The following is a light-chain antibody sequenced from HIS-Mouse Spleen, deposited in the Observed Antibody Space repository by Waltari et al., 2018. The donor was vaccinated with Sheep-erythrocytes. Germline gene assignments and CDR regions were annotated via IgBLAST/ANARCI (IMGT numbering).Light chain of an antibody. CDR3: CSYAGSYTLV. V-gene: IGLV2-23*01. J-gene: IGLJ2*01. Sequence: QSALTQPASVSGSPGQSITIPCTGTSSDVGSYNLVPWYQQHPGKAPKLMIYEGSKRPSGVSNRFSGSKSGNTASLTISGLQAEDEADYYCCSYAGSYTLVFGGGTKLTVL. CDR1: SSDVGSYNL. CDR2: EGS.